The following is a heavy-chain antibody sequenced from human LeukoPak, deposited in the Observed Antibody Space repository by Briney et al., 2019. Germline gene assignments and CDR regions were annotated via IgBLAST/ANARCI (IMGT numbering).Heavy chain of an antibody. V-gene: IGHV1-69*05. Sequence: SVKVSCKASGGTFSSYAISWVRQAPGQGLEWMGGIIPIFGTANYAQKFQGRVTITTDESTSTAYMELSSLRSEDTAVYYCARCGSGSSTRCYTPWFDPWGQGTLVTVSS. J-gene: IGHJ5*02. CDR1: GGTFSSYA. CDR3: ARCGSGSSTRCYTPWFDP. CDR2: IIPIFGTA. D-gene: IGHD2-2*02.